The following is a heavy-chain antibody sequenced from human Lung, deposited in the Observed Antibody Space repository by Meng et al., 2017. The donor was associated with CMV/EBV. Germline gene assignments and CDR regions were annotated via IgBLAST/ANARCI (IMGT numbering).Heavy chain of an antibody. J-gene: IGHJ3*02. Sequence: ASXXVSXKASAYTFIGYNMHWVRQAPGQGLEWVGWVNPNSGVTGYAQKFLGRVTMTSDTSITTAYMELTRLTYDDTAVYYCARHFPSGLDGFDIWRQGTVVTVSS. CDR3: ARHFPSGLDGFDI. V-gene: IGHV1-2*02. D-gene: IGHD3-3*02. CDR1: AYTFIGYN. CDR2: VNPNSGVT.